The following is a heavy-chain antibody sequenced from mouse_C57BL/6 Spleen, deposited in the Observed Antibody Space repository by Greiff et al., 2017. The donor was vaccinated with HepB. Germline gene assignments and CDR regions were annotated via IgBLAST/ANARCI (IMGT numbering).Heavy chain of an antibody. V-gene: IGHV1-82*01. J-gene: IGHJ4*01. D-gene: IGHD1-1*01. CDR2: IYPGDGDT. CDR1: GYAFSSSW. CDR3: ASALFTTVVARNYYAMDY. Sequence: VHLVESGPELVKPGASVKISCKASGYAFSSSWMNWVKQRPGKGLEWIGRIYPGDGDTNYNGKFKGKATLTADKSSSTAYMQLSSLTSEDSAVYCCASALFTTVVARNYYAMDYWGQGTSVTVSS.